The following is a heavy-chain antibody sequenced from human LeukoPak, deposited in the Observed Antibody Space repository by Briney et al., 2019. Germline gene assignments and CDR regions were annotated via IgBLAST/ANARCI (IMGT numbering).Heavy chain of an antibody. CDR3: ARCITIFGVVTSWAFDI. CDR1: GFTFSSYS. J-gene: IGHJ3*02. V-gene: IGHV3-21*04. Sequence: GGSLRLSCAASGFTFSSYSMNWVRQAPGKGLEWVSSISSSSSYIYYADSVKDRFTISRDNSKNTLYLQMNSLRAEDTAVYYCARCITIFGVVTSWAFDIWGQGTMVTVSS. CDR2: ISSSSSYI. D-gene: IGHD3-3*01.